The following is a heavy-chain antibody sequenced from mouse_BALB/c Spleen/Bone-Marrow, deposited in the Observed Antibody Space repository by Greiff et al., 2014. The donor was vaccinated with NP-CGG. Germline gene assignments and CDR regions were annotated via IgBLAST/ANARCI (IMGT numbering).Heavy chain of an antibody. D-gene: IGHD2-1*01. CDR2: INPKNGGT. J-gene: IGHJ3*01. CDR1: GYTFTDFY. Sequence: EVQLQQSGPELVKPGASVKMSCKASGYTFTDFYMKWVEQSHGKSLDWIGDINPKNGGTSYNQKFRVKATLTVDKSSSTAYMQLNSLTSEDSAVYYCARPLYGNRLAYWGPGTLVTVSA. CDR3: ARPLYGNRLAY. V-gene: IGHV1-26*01.